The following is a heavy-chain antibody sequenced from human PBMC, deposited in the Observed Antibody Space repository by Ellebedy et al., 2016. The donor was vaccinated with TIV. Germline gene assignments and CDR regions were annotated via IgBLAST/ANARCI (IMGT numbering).Heavy chain of an antibody. V-gene: IGHV4-39*01. D-gene: IGHD5-24*01. CDR3: ARRQGGWLQSTKYYFDY. CDR1: GGSISSSINY. CDR2: IFYNGKT. J-gene: IGHJ4*02. Sequence: SETLSLTCTVSGGSISSSINYWGWIRRSPGKGLEWLGSIFYNGKTYYNPSLKSLQSRLTVSVDTSKNQFSLRLSSVTAADTAVYYCARRQGGWLQSTKYYFDYWGQGTLVTVSS.